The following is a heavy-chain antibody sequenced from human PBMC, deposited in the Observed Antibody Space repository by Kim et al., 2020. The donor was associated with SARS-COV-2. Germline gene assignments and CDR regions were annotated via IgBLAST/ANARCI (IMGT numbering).Heavy chain of an antibody. J-gene: IGHJ6*02. D-gene: IGHD3-22*01. V-gene: IGHV1-24*01. Sequence: KFQGRVTMTEDTSTDTAYMELSSLRAEDTAVYYCATGSSSGHYYDYGMDVWGQGTTVTVSS. CDR3: ATGSSSGHYYDYGMDV.